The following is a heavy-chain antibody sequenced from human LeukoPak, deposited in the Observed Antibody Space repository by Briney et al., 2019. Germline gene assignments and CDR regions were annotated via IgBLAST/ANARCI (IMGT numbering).Heavy chain of an antibody. D-gene: IGHD6-13*01. J-gene: IGHJ5*02. CDR3: AKDGSSSWYSTYNWFDP. CDR1: GFTFSSYA. V-gene: IGHV3-23*01. CDR2: ISGSGGST. Sequence: GGSLRLSCAASGFTFSSYAMSWVRQAPGKGLEWVSAISGSGGSTYYADSVKGRFTISRDNSKNTLYLQMNSLRAEDTAVYYCAKDGSSSWYSTYNWFDPWGQGTLVTVSP.